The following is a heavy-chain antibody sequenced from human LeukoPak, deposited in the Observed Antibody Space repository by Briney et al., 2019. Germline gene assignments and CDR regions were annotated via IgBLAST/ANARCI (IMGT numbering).Heavy chain of an antibody. CDR2: INHSGST. V-gene: IGHV4-34*01. J-gene: IGHJ4*02. CDR3: ASKDYGPVLSYFDY. Sequence: SETLSLTCAVCGGSFSGYYWSWIRQPPGKGLEGMGEINHSGSTNYNPSLKSRVTIPVDTSKNQFSPKLSSVTAADTAVYYCASKDYGPVLSYFDYWGRGTLVTVSS. D-gene: IGHD4-17*01. CDR1: GGSFSGYY.